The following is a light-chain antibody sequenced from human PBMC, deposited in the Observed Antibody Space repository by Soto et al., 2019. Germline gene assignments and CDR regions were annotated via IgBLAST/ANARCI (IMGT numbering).Light chain of an antibody. V-gene: IGLV2-11*01. J-gene: IGLJ1*01. Sequence: QSVLTQPRSVSGSPGQSVTISCTGTSSDVGGYNYVSWYRQHPGKAPKLIMYDVTKRPSGVPDRFSGSKSGNTASLTISGLQAEDEADYYCCSYAGSYTHVFGTGTKVTVL. CDR1: SSDVGGYNY. CDR2: DVT. CDR3: CSYAGSYTHV.